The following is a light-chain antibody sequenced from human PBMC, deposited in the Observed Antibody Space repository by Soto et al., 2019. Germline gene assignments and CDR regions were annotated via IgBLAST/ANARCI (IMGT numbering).Light chain of an antibody. CDR1: QSLSSN. V-gene: IGKV3-15*01. CDR3: QQYNDWPRRLT. Sequence: EIVMTQSPATLSVSPGERATLSCRASQSLSSNLAWYQQKPGQAPRLLIYGASTRATGIPARFSGSGSGTEFTLTISSRQSEDVAVYYCQQYNDWPRRLTFGGGTKVEIK. CDR2: GAS. J-gene: IGKJ4*01.